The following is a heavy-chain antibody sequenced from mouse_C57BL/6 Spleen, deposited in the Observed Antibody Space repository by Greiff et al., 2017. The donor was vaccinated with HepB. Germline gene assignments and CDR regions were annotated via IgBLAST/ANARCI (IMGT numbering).Heavy chain of an antibody. Sequence: VQLQQSGAELVRPGASVKLSCKASGYTFTDYYINWVKQRPGQGLEWIARIYPGSGNTYYNEKFKGKATLTAEKSSSTAYMQLSSLTSEDSAVYFCARSGYYGSSYFDYWGQGTTLTVSS. V-gene: IGHV1-76*01. CDR1: GYTFTDYY. CDR3: ARSGYYGSSYFDY. J-gene: IGHJ2*01. D-gene: IGHD1-1*01. CDR2: IYPGSGNT.